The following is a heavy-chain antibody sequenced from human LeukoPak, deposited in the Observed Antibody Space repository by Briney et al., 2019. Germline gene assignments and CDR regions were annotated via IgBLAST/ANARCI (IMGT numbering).Heavy chain of an antibody. Sequence: GASVKVSCKASDYTFTSYGISWVRQAPGQGLEWMGWISAYNGNTNYAQKLQGRVTMTTDTSTSTAYMELRSLRSDDTAVYYCARDSCSSSSCYTGWYYYYYYYMDVWGKGTTVTVSS. CDR3: ARDSCSSSSCYTGWYYYYYYYMDV. J-gene: IGHJ6*03. CDR2: ISAYNGNT. D-gene: IGHD2-2*02. CDR1: DYTFTSYG. V-gene: IGHV1-18*01.